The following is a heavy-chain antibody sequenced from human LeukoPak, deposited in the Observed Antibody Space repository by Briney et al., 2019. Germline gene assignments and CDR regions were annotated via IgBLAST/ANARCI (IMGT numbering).Heavy chain of an antibody. CDR3: ARDLKGSGWEGAFDP. D-gene: IGHD6-19*01. J-gene: IGHJ5*02. Sequence: LVKVSCKASGGTFSSYAISWVRQAPGQGLEWMGRIIPIFGTANYAQKFQGRVTITTDESTSTAYMELSSLRSEDTAVYYCARDLKGSGWEGAFDPWGQGTLVTVSS. CDR2: IIPIFGTA. V-gene: IGHV1-69*05. CDR1: GGTFSSYA.